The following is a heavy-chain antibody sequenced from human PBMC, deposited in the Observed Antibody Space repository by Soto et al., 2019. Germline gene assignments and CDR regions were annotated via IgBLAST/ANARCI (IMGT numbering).Heavy chain of an antibody. CDR2: VSYDGSSK. CDR3: ARYGAEITMLRGVIAANLLGP. J-gene: IGHJ5*02. Sequence: QVQLVESGGGVVQPGRSLRLSCAASGFSFSTYPMHWVRQGPGKWLEWVAVVSYDGSSKYYADSVKGRFTISRDNSKNTLYLQMNSLTTEATAVYYCARYGAEITMLRGVIAANLLGPWGQGTLVTVSS. CDR1: GFSFSTYP. D-gene: IGHD3-10*01. V-gene: IGHV3-30-3*01.